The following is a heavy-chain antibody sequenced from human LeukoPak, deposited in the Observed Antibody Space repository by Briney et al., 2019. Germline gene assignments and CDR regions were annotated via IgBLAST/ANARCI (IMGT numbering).Heavy chain of an antibody. D-gene: IGHD6-13*01. V-gene: IGHV1-2*02. J-gene: IGHJ4*02. CDR2: INPNSGGT. CDR3: ARGDAAAGTWHFGY. Sequence: ASVKVSCNASGYTFTGYYMHWVRQAPGQGLEWMGCINPNSGGTNYAQKFQGRVTMTRDTSISTAYMELSRLRSDDTAVYYCARGDAAAGTWHFGYWGQGTLVTVSS. CDR1: GYTFTGYY.